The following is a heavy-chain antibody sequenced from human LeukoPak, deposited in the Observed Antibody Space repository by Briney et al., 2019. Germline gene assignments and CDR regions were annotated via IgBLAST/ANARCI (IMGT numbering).Heavy chain of an antibody. V-gene: IGHV1-2*02. Sequence: ASVKVSCKASGYGFSGYYIHWMRQAPGLGLEWMGCINPTSGVTKFAQKFHGRVALTRDVFHTIAYMQLAGLRSDDAAVYYCARGDYYGSSGYLDSRNNWFDPWGQGTLVTVSS. CDR2: INPTSGVT. CDR3: ARGDYYGSSGYLDSRNNWFDP. D-gene: IGHD3-22*01. J-gene: IGHJ5*02. CDR1: GYGFSGYY.